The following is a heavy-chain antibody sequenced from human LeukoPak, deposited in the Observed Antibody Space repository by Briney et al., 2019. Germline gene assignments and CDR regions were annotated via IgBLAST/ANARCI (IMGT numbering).Heavy chain of an antibody. CDR3: ARGGHYRLHYYESSGDY. CDR2: FDPEDGET. J-gene: IGHJ4*02. V-gene: IGHV1-24*01. Sequence: ASVKVSCKVSGYTLTELSMHWMRQAPGKGLEWMGGFDPEDGETIYAQKFQGRVTMTEDTSTDTAYMELSSLRSEDTAVYYCARGGHYRLHYYESSGDYWGQGTLVTVSS. CDR1: GYTLTELS. D-gene: IGHD3-22*01.